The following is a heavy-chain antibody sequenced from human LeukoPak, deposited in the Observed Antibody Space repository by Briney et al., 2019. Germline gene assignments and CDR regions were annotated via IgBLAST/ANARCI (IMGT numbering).Heavy chain of an antibody. J-gene: IGHJ4*02. V-gene: IGHV3-20*04. CDR1: GFTFDDYG. D-gene: IGHD5-18*01. CDR2: INWNGGST. CDR3: ANLNGYSYGRGRYFDY. Sequence: PGGSLRLSCAASGFTFDDYGMSWVRQAPGKGLEWVSGINWNGGSTGYADSVKGRFTISRDNSKNTLYLQMNSLRAEDTAVYYSANLNGYSYGRGRYFDYWGQGTLVTVSS.